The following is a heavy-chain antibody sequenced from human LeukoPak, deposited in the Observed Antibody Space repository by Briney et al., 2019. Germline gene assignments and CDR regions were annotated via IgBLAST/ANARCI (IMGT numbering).Heavy chain of an antibody. CDR2: IYHSGTT. D-gene: IGHD3-10*01. CDR3: ARSIYGSGSYSSGY. Sequence: SETLSLTCTVSGYSISTGYYWGWIRQPPGKGLEWIGSIYHSGTTYYNPSLKSRVTISVDTSKNQFSLKLSSVTAADTAVYYCARSIYGSGSYSSGYWGQGTLVTVSS. J-gene: IGHJ4*02. CDR1: GYSISTGYY. V-gene: IGHV4-38-2*02.